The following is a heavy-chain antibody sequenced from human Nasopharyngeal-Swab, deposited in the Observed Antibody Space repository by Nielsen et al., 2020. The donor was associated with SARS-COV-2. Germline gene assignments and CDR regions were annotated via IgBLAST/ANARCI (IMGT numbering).Heavy chain of an antibody. CDR3: ARHPGYCSGGSCYSRWFDP. D-gene: IGHD2-15*01. CDR2: IYYSGST. V-gene: IGHV4-59*08. J-gene: IGHJ5*02. Sequence: SETLSLTCTVSGGSISSYYWSWIRQPPGKGLEWIGYIYYSGSTNYNPSLKSRVTISVGTSKNQFSLKLSSVTAADTAVYYCARHPGYCSGGSCYSRWFDPWGQGTLVTVSS. CDR1: GGSISSYY.